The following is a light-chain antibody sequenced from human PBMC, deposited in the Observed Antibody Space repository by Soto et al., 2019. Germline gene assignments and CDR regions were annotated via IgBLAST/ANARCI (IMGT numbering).Light chain of an antibody. CDR1: QSVLYSSNNKNY. CDR3: QQYYSTPLT. J-gene: IGKJ4*01. Sequence: DIVRTQSPDSLAVSLGERATINCKSSQSVLYSSNNKNYLAWYQQKPGQPPKLLIYLASTRESGVSDRFSGSGSGTDFTLTISSLQAEDVAVYYCQQYYSTPLTFGGGTKVEIK. CDR2: LAS. V-gene: IGKV4-1*01.